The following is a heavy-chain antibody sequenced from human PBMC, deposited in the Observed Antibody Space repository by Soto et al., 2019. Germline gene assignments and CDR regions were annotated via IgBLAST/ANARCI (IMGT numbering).Heavy chain of an antibody. CDR3: VRTSLVVVVATREDF. D-gene: IGHD2-15*01. CDR2: IDSDGSRI. J-gene: IGHJ4*02. Sequence: EVQLVESGGGLVQPGESLRLSCAASGFTFSNYWMHWVRQAPGKGLVWVSRIDSDGSRITYADFVKGRFTICRDNAKNTVYLPMNSLTADDTAVYYCVRTSLVVVVATREDFWGQGTLVTVSS. V-gene: IGHV3-74*01. CDR1: GFTFSNYW.